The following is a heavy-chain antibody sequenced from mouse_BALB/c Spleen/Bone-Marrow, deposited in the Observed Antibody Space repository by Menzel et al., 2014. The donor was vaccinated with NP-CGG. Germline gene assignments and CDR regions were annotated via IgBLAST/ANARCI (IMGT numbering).Heavy chain of an antibody. J-gene: IGHJ4*01. V-gene: IGHV1-69*01. CDR3: AREGYGNSYAMDY. D-gene: IGHD2-1*01. CDR2: IDTSDSYT. Sequence: VQLQQSGAELVMPGASVKMSCKASGYTFTGYWMHWVKQRPGQGLEWIGAIDTSDSYTSYNQKFKGKATLTVDESSSTAYMQLSSLTSEDSAVYYCAREGYGNSYAMDYWGQGTSVTVSS. CDR1: GYTFTGYW.